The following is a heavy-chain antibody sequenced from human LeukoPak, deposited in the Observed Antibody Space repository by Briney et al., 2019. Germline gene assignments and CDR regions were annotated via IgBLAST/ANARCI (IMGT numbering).Heavy chain of an antibody. Sequence: GGSLRLPCAASGFTFSSYGLSRVRQAPGMGLELVSAISGSGGSPYYADSVKGRFTISRDNSKNTLYLQMNSLRAEDTAVYYCAKDRYYDSSGYFDYWGQGTLVAVSS. V-gene: IGHV3-23*01. CDR2: ISGSGGSP. CDR3: AKDRYYDSSGYFDY. D-gene: IGHD3-22*01. CDR1: GFTFSSYG. J-gene: IGHJ4*02.